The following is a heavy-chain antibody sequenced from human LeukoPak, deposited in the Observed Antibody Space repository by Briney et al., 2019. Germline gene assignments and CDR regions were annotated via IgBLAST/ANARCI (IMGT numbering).Heavy chain of an antibody. CDR3: ARAPYDSTGYETPLAFDI. V-gene: IGHV3-21*01. D-gene: IGHD3-22*01. J-gene: IGHJ3*02. CDR2: ISSSSSYI. Sequence: GGPLRLSCAASGFTFSTYTMNWVSQAPGKGLEWVSTISSSSSYIYYGDSVKGRYTISRDNAKNSLYLQMNSLRPEDTAVYYCARAPYDSTGYETPLAFDIWGQGTMVTVSS. CDR1: GFTFSTYT.